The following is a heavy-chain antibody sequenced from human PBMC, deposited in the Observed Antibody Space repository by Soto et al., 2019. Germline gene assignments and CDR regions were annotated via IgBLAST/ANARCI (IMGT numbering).Heavy chain of an antibody. D-gene: IGHD5-12*01. CDR3: ARGRGKNIVATILDY. CDR1: GGSFSGYY. V-gene: IGHV4-34*01. Sequence: SETLSLTCAVYGGSFSGYYWRWIRQPPGKGLEWIGEINHSGSTNYNPSLKSRVTISVDTSKNQFSLKLSSVTAADTAVYYCARGRGKNIVATILDYWGQGTLVTVSS. J-gene: IGHJ4*02. CDR2: INHSGST.